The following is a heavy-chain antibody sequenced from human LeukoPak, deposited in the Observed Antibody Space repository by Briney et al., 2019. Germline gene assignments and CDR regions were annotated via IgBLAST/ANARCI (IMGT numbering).Heavy chain of an antibody. V-gene: IGHV3-20*01. D-gene: IGHD3-22*01. CDR2: INWNGGST. CDR1: GFTFDDYG. Sequence: GGSLRLSCAASGFTFDDYGMSWVRQALGKGLEWVSGINWNGGSTGYADSVKGRFTISRDNAKNFLYLQMNSLRAEDTALYHCARDPHSGYYYNSRYYYGMDVWGQGTTVTVSS. CDR3: ARDPHSGYYYNSRYYYGMDV. J-gene: IGHJ6*02.